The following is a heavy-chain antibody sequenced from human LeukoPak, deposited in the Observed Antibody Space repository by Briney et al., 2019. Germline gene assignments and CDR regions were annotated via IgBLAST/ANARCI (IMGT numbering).Heavy chain of an antibody. Sequence: GGSLRLSCAASGFTFSSYGMHWVRQAPGKGLEWVAVISYDGSNKYYADSVKGRFTISRDNSKNTLYLQMNSLRAEDTAVYYCAKESEDSSGYMDYWGQGTLVTVSS. D-gene: IGHD3-22*01. CDR3: AKESEDSSGYMDY. J-gene: IGHJ4*02. CDR1: GFTFSSYG. CDR2: ISYDGSNK. V-gene: IGHV3-30*18.